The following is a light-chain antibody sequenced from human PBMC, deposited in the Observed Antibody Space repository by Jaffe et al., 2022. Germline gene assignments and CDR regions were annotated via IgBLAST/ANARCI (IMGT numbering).Light chain of an antibody. V-gene: IGKV1-9*01. CDR1: QGISSY. Sequence: DIQLTQSPSFLSASVGDRVTITCRASQGISSYLAWYQQKPGKAPKLLINVASTLQSGVPSRFSGSGSGTEFTLTISSLQPEDFATYYCQLLNSYPLTFGGGTKVEIK. CDR2: VAS. CDR3: QLLNSYPLT. J-gene: IGKJ4*01.